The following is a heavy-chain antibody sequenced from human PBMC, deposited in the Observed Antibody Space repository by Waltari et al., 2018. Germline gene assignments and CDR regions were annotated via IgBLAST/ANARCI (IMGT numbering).Heavy chain of an antibody. D-gene: IGHD3-22*01. CDR3: AREWGAKYYYDSSGYFRYYFDY. CDR1: GYSISSGYY. V-gene: IGHV4-38-2*02. CDR2: IYHSGGT. J-gene: IGHJ4*02. Sequence: QVQLQESGPGLVKPSETLSLTCAVSGYSISSGYYWGWIRQPPGKGLEWIGSIYHSGGTYYNPSLKSRVTISVDTSKNQFALKLSSVTAADTAVYYCAREWGAKYYYDSSGYFRYYFDYWGQGTLVTVSS.